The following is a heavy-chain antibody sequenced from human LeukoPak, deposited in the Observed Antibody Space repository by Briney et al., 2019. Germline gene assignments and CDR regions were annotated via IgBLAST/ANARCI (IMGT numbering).Heavy chain of an antibody. Sequence: KPGGSLRLSCAASGFTFSDYYMSWIRKAPGKGLEWLSYISSSTGYTNYADSVRGRFTISRDNAKNSLYLQMNSLRAEDTAVYYCARDLRDYYDSSGYSLPFAYWGQGTLVTVSS. CDR2: ISSSTGYT. V-gene: IGHV3-11*05. CDR3: ARDLRDYYDSSGYSLPFAY. J-gene: IGHJ4*02. CDR1: GFTFSDYY. D-gene: IGHD3-22*01.